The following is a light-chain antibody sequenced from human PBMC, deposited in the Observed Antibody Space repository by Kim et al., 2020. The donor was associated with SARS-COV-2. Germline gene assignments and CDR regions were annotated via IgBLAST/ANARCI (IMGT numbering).Light chain of an antibody. CDR2: DVS. CDR1: SSDVRGYNY. Sequence: QSVLTQPASVSGSPGQSITISCTGTSSDVRGYNYVSWYQQHPGKAPKLMIYDVSKRPSGVSNRFSGSKSGNTASLTISGLQAEDEADYYCSSYTSSSTYVFGTGTKVTVL. CDR3: SSYTSSSTYV. V-gene: IGLV2-14*01. J-gene: IGLJ1*01.